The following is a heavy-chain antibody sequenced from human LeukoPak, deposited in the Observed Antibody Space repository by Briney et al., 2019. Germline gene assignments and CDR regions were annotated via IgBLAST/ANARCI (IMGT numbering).Heavy chain of an antibody. J-gene: IGHJ4*02. CDR3: ARGYSYGPFDY. Sequence: SVKVSCKASGGTFSSYAISWVRQAPGQGLEWMGRIIPILGIANYAQKFQGRVTITAGKSTNTAYMELSSLRSEDTAVYYCARGYSYGPFDYWGQGTLVTVSS. CDR1: GGTFSSYA. V-gene: IGHV1-69*04. CDR2: IIPILGIA. D-gene: IGHD5-18*01.